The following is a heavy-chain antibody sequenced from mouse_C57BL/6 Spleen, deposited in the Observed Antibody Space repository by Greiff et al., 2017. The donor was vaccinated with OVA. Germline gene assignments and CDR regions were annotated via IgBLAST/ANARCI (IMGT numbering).Heavy chain of an antibody. V-gene: IGHV1-82*01. Sequence: QVQLQQPGPELVKPGASVKISCKASGYAFSSSWMNWVKQRPGKGLEWIGRIYPGDGDTNYNGKFKGKATLTADKSSSTAYMQLSSLTSEDSAVYFCASSLFIATERYAMDYWGQGTSVTVSS. D-gene: IGHD1-1*01. CDR3: ASSLFIATERYAMDY. J-gene: IGHJ4*01. CDR1: GYAFSSSW. CDR2: IYPGDGDT.